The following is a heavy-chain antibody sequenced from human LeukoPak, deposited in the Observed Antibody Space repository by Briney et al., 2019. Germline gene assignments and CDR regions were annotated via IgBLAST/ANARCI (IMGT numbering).Heavy chain of an antibody. V-gene: IGHV3-7*01. J-gene: IGHJ6*02. CDR1: GFTFSSYW. D-gene: IGHD2-2*01. Sequence: TGGSLRLSCAASGFTFSSYWMSWVRQAPGKGLEWVANIKQDGSEKYYVDSVKGRFTISRDNAKNSLYLQMNSLRAEDTAVYYCARDLIVVVPPDYYYYGMGVWGQGTTVTVSS. CDR3: ARDLIVVVPPDYYYYGMGV. CDR2: IKQDGSEK.